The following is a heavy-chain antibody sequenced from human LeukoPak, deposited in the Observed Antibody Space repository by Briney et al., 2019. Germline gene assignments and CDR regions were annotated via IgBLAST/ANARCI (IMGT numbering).Heavy chain of an antibody. CDR2: VYSGHNT. J-gene: IGHJ3*02. Sequence: GSLRLSCAASGFTVSSNYMSWVRQAPGKGLEWVSVVYSGHNTNYADSVKGRFTISRDNSRNTVYLQMNSLRVEDTAVYYCARDRPGVTTVLGAFDIWGQGTMVTVSS. CDR3: ARDRPGVTTVLGAFDI. D-gene: IGHD4-17*01. CDR1: GFTVSSNY. V-gene: IGHV3-53*01.